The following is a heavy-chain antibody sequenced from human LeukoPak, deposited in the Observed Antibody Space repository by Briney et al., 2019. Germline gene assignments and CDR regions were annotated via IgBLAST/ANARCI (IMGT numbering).Heavy chain of an antibody. CDR2: INHSGST. Sequence: SETLSLTCAVYGGSFSGYYWSWIRQPPGKGLEWIGEINHSGSTNYNPSLKSRVTISVDTSKNQFSLKLSSVTAADTAVYYCARRRYDFWSGYYRDQKTHFDYWGQGTLVTVSS. CDR1: GGSFSGYY. CDR3: ARRRYDFWSGYYRDQKTHFDY. D-gene: IGHD3-3*01. V-gene: IGHV4-34*01. J-gene: IGHJ4*02.